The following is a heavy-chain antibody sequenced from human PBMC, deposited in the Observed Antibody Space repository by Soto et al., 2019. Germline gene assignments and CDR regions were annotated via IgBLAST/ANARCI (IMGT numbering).Heavy chain of an antibody. CDR3: ARVIAASGAFDI. J-gene: IGHJ3*02. V-gene: IGHV1-8*02. CDR1: GGTFSSYA. D-gene: IGHD6-25*01. CDR2: MNPNGGNT. Sequence: VASVKVSCKASGGTFSSYAISWVRQATGQGLEWMGWMNPNGGNTGYAQKFQGRVTMTRNTSISTAYMELRSLRSDDTAVYYCARVIAASGAFDIWGQGTMVTVSS.